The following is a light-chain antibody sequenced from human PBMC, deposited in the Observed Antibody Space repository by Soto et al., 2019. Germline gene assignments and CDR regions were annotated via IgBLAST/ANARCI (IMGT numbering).Light chain of an antibody. CDR1: QSVSSNN. Sequence: EIVLTQSPGTLSLSPGERATLSCRASQSVSSNNLVWYQQKPGQAPRLLIYGASYRAAGIPDRFSGSGSGTDFTLTISRLEPEDFAVYYCQQYGSSGTFGQGTRLEIK. J-gene: IGKJ5*01. CDR2: GAS. V-gene: IGKV3-20*01. CDR3: QQYGSSGT.